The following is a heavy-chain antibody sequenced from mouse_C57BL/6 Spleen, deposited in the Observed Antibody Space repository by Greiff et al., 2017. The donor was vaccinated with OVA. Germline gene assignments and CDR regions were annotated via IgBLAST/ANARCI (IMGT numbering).Heavy chain of an antibody. D-gene: IGHD1-1*01. CDR1: GYSITSGYD. CDR2: ISYSGST. V-gene: IGHV3-1*01. J-gene: IGHJ2*01. CDR3: ARDDYYGDFDY. Sequence: EVKLQESGPGMVKPSQSLSLTCTVTGYSITSGYDWHWIRHFPGNKLEWMGYISYSGSTNYNPSLKSRISITHDTSKNHFFLKLNSVTTEDTATYYCARDDYYGDFDYWGQGTTLTVSS.